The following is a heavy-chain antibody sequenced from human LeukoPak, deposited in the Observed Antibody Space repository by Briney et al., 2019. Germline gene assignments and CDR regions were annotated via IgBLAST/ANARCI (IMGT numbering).Heavy chain of an antibody. D-gene: IGHD3-22*01. CDR3: ARESHYYDSSGYFDY. Sequence: SGTLSLTCTVSGGSISGGGYYWNWIRQHPGKGLEWIGYIYHSGNTYCNPSLESRVTISVDTSKNQFSLKLSSVTAVDTAVYYCARESHYYDSSGYFDYWGQGTLVTVSS. CDR2: IYHSGNT. V-gene: IGHV4-31*03. CDR1: GGSISGGGYY. J-gene: IGHJ4*02.